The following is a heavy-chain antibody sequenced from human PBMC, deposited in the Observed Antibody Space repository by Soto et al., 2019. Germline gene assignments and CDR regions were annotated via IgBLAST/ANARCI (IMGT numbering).Heavy chain of an antibody. Sequence: QVQLVQSGAEVKKPGASVKVSCKASGYTFTSYAMHWVRQAPGQRLEWMGWMNPNSGNTGYAQKFQGRVTMTRNTSISTAYMELSSLRSEDTAVYYCARVLQGGRTNWFDPWGQGTLVTVSS. V-gene: IGHV1-8*02. CDR3: ARVLQGGRTNWFDP. J-gene: IGHJ5*02. CDR1: GYTFTSYA. CDR2: MNPNSGNT. D-gene: IGHD4-4*01.